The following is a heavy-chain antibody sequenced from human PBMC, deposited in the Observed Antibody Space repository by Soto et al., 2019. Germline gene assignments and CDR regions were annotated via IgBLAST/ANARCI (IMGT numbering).Heavy chain of an antibody. CDR2: IWYDGSNK. D-gene: IGHD3-3*01. Sequence: GGSLRLSCAASGFTFSSYGMHWVRQAPGKGLEWVAVIWYDGSNKYYADSVKGRFTISRDNSKNTLYLQMNSLRAEDTAVYYCARDSEWLSPPPYGMDVWGQGTTVTVSS. CDR3: ARDSEWLSPPPYGMDV. CDR1: GFTFSSYG. V-gene: IGHV3-33*01. J-gene: IGHJ6*02.